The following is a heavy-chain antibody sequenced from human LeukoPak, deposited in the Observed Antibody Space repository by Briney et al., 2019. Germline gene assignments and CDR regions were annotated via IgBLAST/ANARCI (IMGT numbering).Heavy chain of an antibody. CDR1: GYSFTSSW. D-gene: IGHD1-1*01. V-gene: IGHV5-51*01. Sequence: GESLKISCKGSGYSFTSSWIGWVRQMPGKGLEWMGIIHPGDSDTRYGPSFQGQVTISADKSISTAYLQWSSLNTSDTAMYYCARYTDHYYFDYWGQGTLVTVSS. CDR2: IHPGDSDT. CDR3: ARYTDHYYFDY. J-gene: IGHJ4*02.